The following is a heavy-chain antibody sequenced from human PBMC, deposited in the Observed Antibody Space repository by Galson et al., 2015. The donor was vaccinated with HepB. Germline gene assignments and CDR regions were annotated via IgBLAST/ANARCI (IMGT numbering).Heavy chain of an antibody. V-gene: IGHV3-30*18. CDR2: ISYDGGFT. J-gene: IGHJ4*02. D-gene: IGHD4-23*01. CDR3: AKDSPLLVNPPPGGVTQEDYFDY. Sequence: SLRLSCAGSGFTFGTFGMHWVRQAPGKGLEWVAVISYDGGFTYYADSVRGRFTISRDNFKNTLYLQMNGLRPEDTAVYYCAKDSPLLVNPPPGGVTQEDYFDYWGLGTLVTVSS. CDR1: GFTFGTFG.